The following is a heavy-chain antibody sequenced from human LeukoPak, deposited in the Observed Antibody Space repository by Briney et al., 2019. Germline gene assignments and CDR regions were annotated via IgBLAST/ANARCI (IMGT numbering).Heavy chain of an antibody. Sequence: GGSLRLSCAASGFTFSAYEMNWVRQAPGKGLEWVSYIGSSGSTVYYADSVKGRFTISRDNAKNSLYMQMESLRDEDTAIYYCARDTLEYSNSPDALDIWGQGTMVTVSS. CDR2: IGSSGSTV. V-gene: IGHV3-48*03. D-gene: IGHD4-23*01. J-gene: IGHJ3*02. CDR3: ARDTLEYSNSPDALDI. CDR1: GFTFSAYE.